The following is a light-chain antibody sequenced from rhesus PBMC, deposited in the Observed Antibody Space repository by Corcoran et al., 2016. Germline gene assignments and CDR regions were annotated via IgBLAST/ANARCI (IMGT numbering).Light chain of an antibody. CDR3: LQYNSNPYS. V-gene: IGKV1-43*01. CDR1: QGISTY. J-gene: IGKJ2*01. Sequence: DIQMTQSPSSLSASVGDRVTITCRASQGISTYLNWYQQKPGKAPKRLIYAASRLESGVPSRLRGSGSVTDFTLTISSLQPEYFATYYGLQYNSNPYSFGQGTKVEIK. CDR2: AAS.